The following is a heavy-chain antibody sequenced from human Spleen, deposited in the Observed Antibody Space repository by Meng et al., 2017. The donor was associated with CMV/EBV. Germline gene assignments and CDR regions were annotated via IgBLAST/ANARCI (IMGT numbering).Heavy chain of an antibody. Sequence: GESLKISCAASGFTLSTYWMSWVRQSPEKGLEWVANIGQDGTEKYYVDSVKGRFTISRDNAKNSLYLQMNSLRAEDTAVYYCAITMARGIISFYYFGMDVWGQGTTVTVSS. D-gene: IGHD3-10*01. CDR2: IGQDGTEK. CDR1: GFTLSTYW. J-gene: IGHJ6*02. CDR3: AITMARGIISFYYFGMDV. V-gene: IGHV3-7*01.